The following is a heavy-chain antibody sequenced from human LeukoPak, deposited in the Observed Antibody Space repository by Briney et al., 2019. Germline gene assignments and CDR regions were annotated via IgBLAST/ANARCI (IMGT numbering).Heavy chain of an antibody. V-gene: IGHV3-23*01. CDR3: AKDIVVVPAKGNYYYGMDV. Sequence: GGSLRLSCAAPGFTFSSYAMSWVRQAPGKGLEWVSAISGSGGSTYYADSVKGRFTISRDNSKNTLYLQMNSLKAEDTAVYYCAKDIVVVPAKGNYYYGMDVWGQGTTVTVSS. CDR2: ISGSGGST. D-gene: IGHD2-2*01. CDR1: GFTFSSYA. J-gene: IGHJ6*02.